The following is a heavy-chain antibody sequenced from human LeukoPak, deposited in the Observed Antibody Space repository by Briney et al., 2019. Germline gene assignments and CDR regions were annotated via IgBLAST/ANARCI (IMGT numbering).Heavy chain of an antibody. CDR2: ISSDGSTT. D-gene: IGHD6-13*01. V-gene: IGHV3-74*01. J-gene: IGHJ4*02. Sequence: GGSLRLSCAASGFTFSNYWMHWVRQAPGKGPVWVSRISSDGSTTTYADSVKGRFTISRDNAKNTMYLQMNSLRAEDTALYYCARVTEYSTAGMRYWGQGTLVTVSS. CDR3: ARVTEYSTAGMRY. CDR1: GFTFSNYW.